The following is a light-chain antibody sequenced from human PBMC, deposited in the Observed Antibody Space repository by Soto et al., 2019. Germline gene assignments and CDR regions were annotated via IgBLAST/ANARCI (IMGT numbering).Light chain of an antibody. V-gene: IGKV3-15*01. J-gene: IGKJ2*01. CDR3: QQYNNWPPYT. CDR2: GAS. CDR1: HSVSSS. Sequence: EIVMTQSPATLSVSPGERATLSCRASHSVSSSLAWYQLKPGQAPRLLIYGASTRATGIPARFSGSGSGTEFTLTISSLQSEDFAVYYCQQYNNWPPYTFGQGTKLEIK.